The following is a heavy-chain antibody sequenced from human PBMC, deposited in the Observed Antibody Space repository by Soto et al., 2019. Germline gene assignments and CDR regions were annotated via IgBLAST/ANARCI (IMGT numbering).Heavy chain of an antibody. CDR2: ISSSSSYT. V-gene: IGHV3-11*06. Sequence: QVQLVESGGGLVKPGGSLRLSCAASGFTFSDYYMSWIRQAPGKGLEWVSYISSSSSYTNYADSVKGRFTISRDNAKNSLYLQMNSLRAEDTAVYYCARDVYSSSWYGTLEYYFDYWGQGTLVTVSS. CDR1: GFTFSDYY. J-gene: IGHJ4*02. CDR3: ARDVYSSSWYGTLEYYFDY. D-gene: IGHD6-13*01.